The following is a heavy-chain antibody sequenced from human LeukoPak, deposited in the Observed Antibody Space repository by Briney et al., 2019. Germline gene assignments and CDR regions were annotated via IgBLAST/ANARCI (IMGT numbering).Heavy chain of an antibody. D-gene: IGHD3-10*01. CDR2: IYYSGST. J-gene: IGHJ5*02. Sequence: SETLSLTCTVSGGSISSSSYYWGWIRQPPGKGLEWIGSIYYSGSTYYNPSLKSRVTISVDTSKNQFSLKLSSVTAADTAVYYCATRLLLWFGELGWFDPWGQGTLVTASS. V-gene: IGHV4-39*07. CDR3: ATRLLLWFGELGWFDP. CDR1: GGSISSSSYY.